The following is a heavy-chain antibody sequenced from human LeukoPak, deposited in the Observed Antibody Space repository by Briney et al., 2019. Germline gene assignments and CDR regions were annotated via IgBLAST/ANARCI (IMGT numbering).Heavy chain of an antibody. D-gene: IGHD2-2*01. J-gene: IGHJ6*03. CDR1: GYTFTSYA. Sequence: ASVKVSCKASGYTFTSYAMHWVRQAPGQRLEWMGWINAGNGNTKYSQEFQGRVTITRDTSTSTAYMELRSLRSDDTAVYYCARTTEGYCRSTSCYGFYYSYYMDVWGKGTTVTISS. V-gene: IGHV1-3*01. CDR2: INAGNGNT. CDR3: ARTTEGYCRSTSCYGFYYSYYMDV.